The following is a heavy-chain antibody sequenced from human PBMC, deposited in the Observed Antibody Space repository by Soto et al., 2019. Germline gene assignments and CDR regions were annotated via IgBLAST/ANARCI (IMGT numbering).Heavy chain of an antibody. CDR3: GRRYGSFLDY. CDR2: IYYSGST. CDR1: GGSISSYY. D-gene: IGHD5-18*01. Sequence: SETLSLTCTVSGGSISSYYWSWIRQPPGKGLEWIGYIYYSGSTNHNPSLKSRVTISVDTSKNQFSLKLSSVTAADTAEYYCGRRYGSFLDYGGQGTLVTVSS. V-gene: IGHV4-59*08. J-gene: IGHJ4*02.